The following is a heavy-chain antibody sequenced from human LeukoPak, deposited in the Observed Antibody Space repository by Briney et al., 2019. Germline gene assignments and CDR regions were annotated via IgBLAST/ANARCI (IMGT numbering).Heavy chain of an antibody. CDR2: ISRSGST. D-gene: IGHD1-26*01. V-gene: IGHV4-59*12. J-gene: IGHJ3*02. Sequence: PSETLSLTCIVSGGSISSYYWSWIRQPPGKGLEWIGYISRSGSTNYNPSLKSRVTISVDTSKNQFSLKLSSVTAADTAVYYCATTTSGGDAFDIWGQGTMVTVSS. CDR3: ATTTSGGDAFDI. CDR1: GGSISSYY.